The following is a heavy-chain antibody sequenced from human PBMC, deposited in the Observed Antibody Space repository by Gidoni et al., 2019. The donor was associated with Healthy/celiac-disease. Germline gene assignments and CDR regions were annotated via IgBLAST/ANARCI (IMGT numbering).Heavy chain of an antibody. CDR1: GYTFTSYA. CDR3: ARYGAALGQWYFDL. J-gene: IGHJ2*01. Sequence: QVQLVQSGAEVKKPGASVKVSCKASGYTFTSYAMHWVRQAPGQRLEWMGWINAGNGNTKYSQKFQGRVTITRDTSASTAYMERSSLRSEDTAVYYCARYGAALGQWYFDLWGRGTLVTVSS. D-gene: IGHD4-17*01. CDR2: INAGNGNT. V-gene: IGHV1-3*01.